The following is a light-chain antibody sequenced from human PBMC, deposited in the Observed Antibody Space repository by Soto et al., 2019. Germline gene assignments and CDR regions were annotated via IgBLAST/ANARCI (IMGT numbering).Light chain of an antibody. CDR3: QQYTSSPLT. J-gene: IGKJ4*01. V-gene: IGKV3-20*01. Sequence: ELVLTQSSDTLSLSPGERATLSCRASQSGRSALAWYPPEPGQAASLLMYGASNRPTGIPDRFSGSGSGTDFTLTISRLEPEDFAVYYCQQYTSSPLTVGGGTKVDIK. CDR2: GAS. CDR1: QSGRSA.